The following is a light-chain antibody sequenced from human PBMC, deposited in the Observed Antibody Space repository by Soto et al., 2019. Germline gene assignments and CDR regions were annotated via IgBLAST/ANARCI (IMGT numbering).Light chain of an antibody. CDR2: DSS. CDR3: QQYDISPWT. CDR1: QSLSSNF. J-gene: IGKJ1*01. Sequence: EIVLTQSPASLSLSPGRRATLSCSASQSLSSNFLAWYQQKPGQPPRLLIYDSSTRATGFPDRFSGSGSGTDFTLTIIRLEPEDFAVYYCQQYDISPWTVGQGTQVEI. V-gene: IGKV3-20*01.